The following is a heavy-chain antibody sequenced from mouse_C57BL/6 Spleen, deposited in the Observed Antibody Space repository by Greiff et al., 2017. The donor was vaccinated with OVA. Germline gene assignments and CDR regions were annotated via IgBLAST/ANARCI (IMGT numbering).Heavy chain of an antibody. CDR1: GYTFTSYW. CDR3: ARGYYGSSPDWYFDV. Sequence: QVQLKQPGAELVKPGASVKLSCKASGYTFTSYWMHWVKQRPGRGLEWIGRIDPNSGGTKYNEKFKSKATLTVDKPSSTAYMQLSSLTSEDSAVYYCARGYYGSSPDWYFDVWGTGTTVTVSS. V-gene: IGHV1-72*01. CDR2: IDPNSGGT. D-gene: IGHD1-1*01. J-gene: IGHJ1*03.